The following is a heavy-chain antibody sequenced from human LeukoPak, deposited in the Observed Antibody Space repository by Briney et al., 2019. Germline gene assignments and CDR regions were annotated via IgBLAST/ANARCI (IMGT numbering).Heavy chain of an antibody. Sequence: PGGSLRLSCAASEFTFSGYWMSWFRQAPGKGPEWVATIKQDGSETDYVDSVKGRFTISRDNAKNTLYLQMNSLRAEDTAVYYCARERPGSVYFDYWGQGTLVTVSS. CDR1: EFTFSGYW. CDR2: IKQDGSET. V-gene: IGHV3-7*01. CDR3: ARERPGSVYFDY. J-gene: IGHJ4*01. D-gene: IGHD3-10*01.